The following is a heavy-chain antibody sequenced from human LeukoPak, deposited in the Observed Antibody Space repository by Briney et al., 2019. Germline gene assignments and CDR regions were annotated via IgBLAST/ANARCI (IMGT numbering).Heavy chain of an antibody. Sequence: GASVKVSCKASGYTFTSYGISWVRQAPGQGLEWMGWISAYNGNTNYAQKLQGRVTMTTDTSTSTAYMELRSLRSDDTAVYYCAREGLLRGIVGARPNDYWGQGTLVTVSS. J-gene: IGHJ4*02. D-gene: IGHD1-26*01. V-gene: IGHV1-18*01. CDR3: AREGLLRGIVGARPNDY. CDR1: GYTFTSYG. CDR2: ISAYNGNT.